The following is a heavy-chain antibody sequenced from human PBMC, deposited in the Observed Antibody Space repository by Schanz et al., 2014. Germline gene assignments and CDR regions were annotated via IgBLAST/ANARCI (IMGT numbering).Heavy chain of an antibody. CDR1: GFTFSSYA. D-gene: IGHD3-10*01. Sequence: EVQLLESGGGLVQPGGSLRLSCAASGFTFSSYAMSWVRQAPGKGLEWFSAISGSGGSTYYAASVKGRFTISRDTAKSTLYLQINSLRAEDTAVYYCARPALWVGDNCFDPWGQGTLVTVSS. CDR3: ARPALWVGDNCFDP. CDR2: ISGSGGST. V-gene: IGHV3-23*01. J-gene: IGHJ5*02.